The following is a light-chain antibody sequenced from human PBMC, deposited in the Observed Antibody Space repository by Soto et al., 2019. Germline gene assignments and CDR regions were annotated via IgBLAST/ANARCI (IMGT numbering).Light chain of an antibody. CDR1: SSDVGGYNY. Sequence: QAVVTQPRSVSGSPGQSVTISCTGTSSDVGGYNYVSWYQQHPGKAPKLMIYDVDKRPSGVPDRFSGSKSGNTASLTISGLQAEDEADYYCCSYAGSYSVVFGGGTKVPVL. CDR3: CSYAGSYSVV. V-gene: IGLV2-11*01. J-gene: IGLJ2*01. CDR2: DVD.